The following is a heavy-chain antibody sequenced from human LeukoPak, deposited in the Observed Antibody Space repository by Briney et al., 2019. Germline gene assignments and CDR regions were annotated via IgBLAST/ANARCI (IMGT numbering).Heavy chain of an antibody. CDR1: GFTFSSYA. J-gene: IGHJ4*02. Sequence: PGGSLRLSCAASGFTFSSYAMSWVRQAPGKGLEWVSAISGSGGSTYYADSVKGRFTISRDNSKNTLYLQMNSLRAEDTAVYYCAKVDSITVALYYFDYWGQGTLVTVSS. V-gene: IGHV3-23*01. CDR3: AKVDSITVALYYFDY. D-gene: IGHD6-19*01. CDR2: ISGSGGST.